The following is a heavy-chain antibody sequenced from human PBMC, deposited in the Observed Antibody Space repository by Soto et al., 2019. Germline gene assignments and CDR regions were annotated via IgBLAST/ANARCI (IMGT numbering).Heavy chain of an antibody. D-gene: IGHD1-1*01. V-gene: IGHV1-69*01. Sequence: QVQLIQSGAELKRPGSSVKVSCKASGDTFSSYSITWLRQAPGQRLEWMGGIIPIFAKPTYAQKFQGRVAITADDSTITVYMERTSLTSEDTAVYYCARGPGIGNAFYIWGQGTPLSVSS. CDR1: GDTFSSYS. CDR2: IIPIFAKP. CDR3: ARGPGIGNAFYI. J-gene: IGHJ3*02.